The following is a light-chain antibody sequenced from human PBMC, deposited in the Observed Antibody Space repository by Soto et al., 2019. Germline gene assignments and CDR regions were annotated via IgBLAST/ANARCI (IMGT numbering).Light chain of an antibody. CDR1: QSVSTY. CDR2: DAS. J-gene: IGKJ4*01. Sequence: EIVLSQSPVTLSLSPGERATLSCRASQSVSTYLAWYQQKPGRAPRLLIYDASSRATGIPARFSGSGSGTNFTLTISDLEPEDFAVYYCQHRSNWPSTFGGGTKVEIK. CDR3: QHRSNWPST. V-gene: IGKV3-11*01.